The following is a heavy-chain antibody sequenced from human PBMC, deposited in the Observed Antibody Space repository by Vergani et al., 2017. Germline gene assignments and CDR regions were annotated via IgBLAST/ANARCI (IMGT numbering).Heavy chain of an antibody. Sequence: QVQLQESGPGLVKPSETLSLTCTVPGGSISSYYWSWIRQPAGKGLEWIGRIYTSGSTNYNPPLKSRVTMSVDTSKNQFPLKRSSVTAADTAVYYCARWDCSSTRRRFGYWGQGTLVTGAS. CDR1: GGSISSYY. J-gene: IGHJ4*02. D-gene: IGHD2-2*01. CDR2: IYTSGST. CDR3: ARWDCSSTRRRFGY. V-gene: IGHV4-4*07.